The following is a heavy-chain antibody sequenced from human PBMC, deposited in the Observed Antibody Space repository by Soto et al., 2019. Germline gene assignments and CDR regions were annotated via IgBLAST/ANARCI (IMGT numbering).Heavy chain of an antibody. D-gene: IGHD2-2*01. V-gene: IGHV3-23*01. J-gene: IGHJ4*02. CDR1: GFTFSSYA. CDR2: ISGSGGST. CDR3: AKYGSPGPLYCSSTSCYYDY. Sequence: PGGSLRLSCAASGFTFSSYAMSWVRQAPGKGLEWVSAISGSGGSTYYADSVKGRFTISRDNSKNTLYLQMNSLRAEDTAVYYCAKYGSPGPLYCSSTSCYYDYWGQGTLVTVSS.